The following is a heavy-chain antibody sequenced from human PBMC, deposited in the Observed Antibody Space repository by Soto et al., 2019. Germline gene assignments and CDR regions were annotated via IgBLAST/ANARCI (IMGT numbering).Heavy chain of an antibody. Sequence: SETLSLTCTVSGGSISSGGYYWSWIRQHPGKGLEWIGYIYYSGSTYYNPSLKSRVTISVDTSKNQFSLKLSSVTAADTAVYYCARDSSGRFGELLIDYWGQGTLVTVSS. J-gene: IGHJ4*02. CDR3: ARDSSGRFGELLIDY. CDR2: IYYSGST. CDR1: GGSISSGGYY. D-gene: IGHD3-10*01. V-gene: IGHV4-31*03.